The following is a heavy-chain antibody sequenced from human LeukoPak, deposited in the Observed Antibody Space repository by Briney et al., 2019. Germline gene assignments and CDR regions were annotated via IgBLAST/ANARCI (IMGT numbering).Heavy chain of an antibody. CDR3: ARRYSSSSGHYYYYMDV. V-gene: IGHV4-4*07. D-gene: IGHD6-6*01. CDR1: GGSISIYY. J-gene: IGHJ6*03. Sequence: SETLSLTCTVSGGSISIYYWNWIRQPAGKGLEWIGRIFTSGITNYNPSLKSRVTISVDTSKNQFSLKLSSVTAADTAVYYCARRYSSSSGHYYYYMDVWGKGTTVTVSS. CDR2: IFTSGIT.